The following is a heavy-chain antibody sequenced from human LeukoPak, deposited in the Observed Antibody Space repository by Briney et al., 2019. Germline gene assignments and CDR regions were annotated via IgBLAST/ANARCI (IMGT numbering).Heavy chain of an antibody. CDR2: IRSKAYGGTT. V-gene: IGHV3-49*04. Sequence: PGRSLRLSCTASVFTFGDYAMSWVRQAPGEGLEWVGFIRSKAYGGTTEYAASVKGRFTISRDDSKSIAYLQMNSLKTEDTAVYYCTSEGGDDYWGQGTLVTVSS. J-gene: IGHJ4*02. D-gene: IGHD3-16*01. CDR1: VFTFGDYA. CDR3: TSEGGDDY.